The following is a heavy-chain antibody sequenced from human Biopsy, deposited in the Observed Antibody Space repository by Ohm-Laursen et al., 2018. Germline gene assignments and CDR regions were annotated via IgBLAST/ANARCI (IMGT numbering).Heavy chain of an antibody. Sequence: GTLFLTCTVSGDSVTKYYWSWIRQPPGKGLEWIGHIYYSVMTNYNPSLQSRVSISVDTSRNQVSLTLSSVTAANTAVYYCARDSGILNYGNFKYYHYYGMDVWGQGTMVTVSS. CDR2: IYYSVMT. CDR3: ARDSGILNYGNFKYYHYYGMDV. D-gene: IGHD4-11*01. J-gene: IGHJ6*02. CDR1: GDSVTKYY. V-gene: IGHV4-59*02.